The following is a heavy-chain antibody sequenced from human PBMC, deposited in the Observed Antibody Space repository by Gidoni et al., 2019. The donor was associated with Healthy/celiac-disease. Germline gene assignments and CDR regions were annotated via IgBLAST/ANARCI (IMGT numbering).Heavy chain of an antibody. D-gene: IGHD6-19*01. CDR3: ARGVVGVRPGIAVAGTYWRYYYGMDV. V-gene: IGHV4-34*01. Sequence: QVQLQQWGAGLLKPSETLSLTCAVYGGSFSGYYWSWIRQPPGKGLEWIGEINHSGSTNYNPSLKSRVTISVDTSKNQFSLKLSSVTAADTAVYYCARGVVGVRPGIAVAGTYWRYYYGMDVWGQGTTVTVSS. CDR2: INHSGST. J-gene: IGHJ6*02. CDR1: GGSFSGYY.